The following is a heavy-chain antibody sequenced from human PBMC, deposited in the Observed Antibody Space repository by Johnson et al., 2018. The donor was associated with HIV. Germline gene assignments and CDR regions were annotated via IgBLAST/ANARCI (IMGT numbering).Heavy chain of an antibody. CDR2: ISWNSGII. CDR1: GFTFDDYA. Sequence: VQLVESGGALVQPGRSLRLTCAASGFTFDDYAMYWVRQAPGKGLEWVSGISWNSGIIGYADSVKGRFTISRDNAKNSLYLQMNSLRAEDTAGYYCANKPEQWLVADDAFDIWGQGTMVTVSS. CDR3: ANKPEQWLVADDAFDI. J-gene: IGHJ3*02. D-gene: IGHD6-19*01. V-gene: IGHV3-9*01.